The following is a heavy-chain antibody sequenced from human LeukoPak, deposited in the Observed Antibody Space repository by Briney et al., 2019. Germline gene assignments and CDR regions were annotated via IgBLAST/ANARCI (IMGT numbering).Heavy chain of an antibody. CDR3: ARDIDDSSGYYDY. Sequence: PGGSLRLSCPTSGFAASSSYMSWVRQAPGKGLEWVANINQDGSEKYYVDSVKGRFTISRDNAKNSLYLQMNSLRAEDTAVYYCARDIDDSSGYYDYWGQGTLVTVSS. D-gene: IGHD3-22*01. CDR2: INQDGSEK. CDR1: GFAASSSY. V-gene: IGHV3-7*01. J-gene: IGHJ4*02.